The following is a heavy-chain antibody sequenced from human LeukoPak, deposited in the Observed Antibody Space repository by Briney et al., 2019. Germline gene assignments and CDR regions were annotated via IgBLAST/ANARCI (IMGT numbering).Heavy chain of an antibody. D-gene: IGHD6-19*01. Sequence: NPSETLSLTCSVSGVSISLSYYYWGWIRQPPGKALEWIGSVYYSGTTSYNPSLKSRVTISVDMSKNHFSLRLSSVTAADTAMYYCARGTLYSGWSYYFDYWGQGSQVTVSS. V-gene: IGHV4-39*07. CDR3: ARGTLYSGWSYYFDY. CDR2: VYYSGTT. CDR1: GVSISLSYYY. J-gene: IGHJ4*02.